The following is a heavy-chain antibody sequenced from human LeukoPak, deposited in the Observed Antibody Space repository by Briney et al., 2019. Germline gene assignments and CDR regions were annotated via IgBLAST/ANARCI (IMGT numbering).Heavy chain of an antibody. J-gene: IGHJ4*02. V-gene: IGHV3-48*01. Sequence: GGSLRLSCSASGFTFSASTMNWVRQAPGKGPEWVSYIDYGGSVTHYADSVKGRFTISRDNAENSLYLQMNSLRVEDTAVYYCTRDLEYWSQGVQVTVSS. CDR1: GFTFSAST. CDR2: IDYGGSVT. CDR3: TRDLEY.